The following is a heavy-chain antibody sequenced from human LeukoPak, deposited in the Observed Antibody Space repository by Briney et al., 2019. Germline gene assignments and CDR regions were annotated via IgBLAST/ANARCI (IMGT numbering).Heavy chain of an antibody. CDR3: ARDQDYDFWSGYQNYGMDV. Sequence: GSLRLSCAASGFTFSSYAMSWVRQPPGKGLEWIGEINHSGSTNYNPSLKSRVTISVDTSKNQFSLKLSSVTAADTAVYYCARDQDYDFWSGYQNYGMDVWGQGTTVTVSS. V-gene: IGHV4-34*01. D-gene: IGHD3-3*01. CDR1: GFTFSSYA. CDR2: INHSGST. J-gene: IGHJ6*02.